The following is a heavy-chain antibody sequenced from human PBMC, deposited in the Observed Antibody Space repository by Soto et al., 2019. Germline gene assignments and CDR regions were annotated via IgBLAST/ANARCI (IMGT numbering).Heavy chain of an antibody. CDR3: ARGGGQEMATIPLDY. CDR2: IYYSGST. Sequence: PSETLSLTCTVSGGSISSYYWSWIRQPPGKGLEWIGYIYYSGSTNYNPSLKSRVTISVDTSKNQFSLKLSSVTAADTAVYYCARGGGQEMATIPLDYWGQGTLVTVSS. V-gene: IGHV4-59*01. D-gene: IGHD5-12*01. J-gene: IGHJ4*02. CDR1: GGSISSYY.